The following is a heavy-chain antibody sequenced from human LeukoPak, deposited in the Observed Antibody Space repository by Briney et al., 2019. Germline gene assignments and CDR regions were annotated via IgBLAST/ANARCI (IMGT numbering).Heavy chain of an antibody. J-gene: IGHJ3*02. CDR1: GGSISSSSYY. V-gene: IGHV4-39*07. Sequence: SETLSLTCTVSGGSISSSSYYWGWIRQPPGKGLEWIGSIYYSGSTYYNPSLKSRVTISVDTSKNQFSLKLSSVTAADTAVYYCAREGRMVRGVAEAFDIWGQGTMVTVSS. CDR2: IYYSGST. CDR3: AREGRMVRGVAEAFDI. D-gene: IGHD3-10*01.